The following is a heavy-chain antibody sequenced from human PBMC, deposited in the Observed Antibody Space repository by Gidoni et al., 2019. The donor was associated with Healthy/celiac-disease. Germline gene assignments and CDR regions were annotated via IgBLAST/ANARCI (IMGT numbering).Heavy chain of an antibody. CDR2: INHSGST. CDR1: GGYFSGYY. Sequence: VQLQKWGAGLLKPSETLSLTCAVYGGYFSGYYWSWIRQPPGKGLEWIGEINHSGSTNYNPSLKSRVTISVDPSKNQFSLQLSSVTAADTAVYYCARLYSKYWYFDLWGRGTLVTVSS. V-gene: IGHV4-34*01. CDR3: ARLYSKYWYFDL. D-gene: IGHD4-4*01. J-gene: IGHJ2*01.